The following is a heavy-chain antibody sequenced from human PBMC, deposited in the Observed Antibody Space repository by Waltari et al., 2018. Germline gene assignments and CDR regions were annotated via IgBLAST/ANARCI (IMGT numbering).Heavy chain of an antibody. J-gene: IGHJ5*02. V-gene: IGHV1-8*01. D-gene: IGHD2-15*01. Sequence: QVQLVQSGAEVKQPGASVTVSCRASGYTLSSYDINWLRQAPGQGLEWMGWMNPNSATAGYAQKFQGRISMTRDPSTSTDYMELSSLRSEDTAVYYCARTQRVGAGGPWFDPWGQGTLVTVSS. CDR2: MNPNSATA. CDR1: GYTLSSYD. CDR3: ARTQRVGAGGPWFDP.